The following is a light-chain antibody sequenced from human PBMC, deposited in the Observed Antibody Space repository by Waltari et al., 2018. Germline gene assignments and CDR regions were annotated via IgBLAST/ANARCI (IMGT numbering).Light chain of an antibody. Sequence: DIQMTQSPSSLSPSVVDIVTITCRASQTVSTYLNWYQQGPGRALKLLIYAASTLQSGGPSRFSGSGSGTDFTLTISSLQPEDFATYYCQQSYSTPPVTFGGGTKVEIK. J-gene: IGKJ4*01. CDR1: QTVSTY. V-gene: IGKV1-39*01. CDR3: QQSYSTPPVT. CDR2: AAS.